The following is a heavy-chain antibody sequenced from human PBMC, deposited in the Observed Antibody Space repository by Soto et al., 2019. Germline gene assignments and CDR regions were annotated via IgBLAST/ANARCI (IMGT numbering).Heavy chain of an antibody. V-gene: IGHV4-4*02. CDR1: GGSISSSNW. CDR2: IYHSGST. J-gene: IGHJ4*02. Sequence: QVQLQESGPGLVKPSGTLSLTCAVSGGSISSSNWWSWVRQPPGKGLEWIGEIYHSGSTNYNPSLKSLVTISVDKYKNQFSLKLSSVTAADTAVYYCARGVRITFGGVIVTTPLDCWGQGTLVTVSS. CDR3: ARGVRITFGGVIVTTPLDC. D-gene: IGHD3-16*02.